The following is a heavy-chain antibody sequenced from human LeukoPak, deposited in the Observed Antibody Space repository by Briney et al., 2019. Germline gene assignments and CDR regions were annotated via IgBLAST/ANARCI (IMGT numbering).Heavy chain of an antibody. CDR2: ISGSGGST. CDR1: GFTFSSYA. V-gene: IGHV3-23*01. CDR3: AKDRQWLGCFDY. J-gene: IGHJ4*02. Sequence: GSLRLSCAASGFTFSSYAMSWVRQAPGKGLEWVSAISGSGGSTYYADSVKGRFTISRDNSKNTLYLQMNSLRAEDTAVYYCAKDRQWLGCFDYWGQGTLVTVSS. D-gene: IGHD6-19*01.